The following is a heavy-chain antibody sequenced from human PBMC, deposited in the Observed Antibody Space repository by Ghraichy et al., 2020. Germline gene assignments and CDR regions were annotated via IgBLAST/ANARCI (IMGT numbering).Heavy chain of an antibody. Sequence: SETLSLTCTVSGDSITSFGFYWSWIRQHPGKGLEWIGYIFHSGTTFFNPSLKSRLNMSVDTSKNTFSLNLHSVTAADTAVYYCARRTVRRPITDAFDLWGQGTMVTVS. CDR3: ARRTVRRPITDAFDL. V-gene: IGHV4-31*03. CDR2: IFHSGTT. CDR1: GDSITSFGFY. J-gene: IGHJ3*01. D-gene: IGHD3-10*01.